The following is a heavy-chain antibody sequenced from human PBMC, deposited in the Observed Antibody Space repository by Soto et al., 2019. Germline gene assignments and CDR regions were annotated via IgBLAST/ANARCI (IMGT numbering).Heavy chain of an antibody. CDR1: GFTVSSNY. D-gene: IGHD6-19*01. V-gene: IGHV3-66*01. Sequence: GGSLRLSCAASGFTVSSNYMSWVRQAPGKGLDWVSVIYSGGSTYYADSVKGRLTISRDNSKNTLYLQRNSLRAEDTAVYYCASGDAVPDAFDIWGQGTMVTVSS. CDR3: ASGDAVPDAFDI. CDR2: IYSGGST. J-gene: IGHJ3*02.